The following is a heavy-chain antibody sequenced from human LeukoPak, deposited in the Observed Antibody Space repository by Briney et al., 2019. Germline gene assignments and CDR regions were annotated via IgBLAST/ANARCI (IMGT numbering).Heavy chain of an antibody. CDR2: INHSGST. CDR3: ARSYYYDSSGYYRYYYYGMDV. CDR1: GGSFSGYY. V-gene: IGHV4-34*01. J-gene: IGHJ6*02. Sequence: PSETLSLTCAVYGGSFSGYYWSWIRQPPGKGLEWVGEINHSGSTNYNPSLESRVTISVDTSKNQFSLKLSSVTAADTAVYYCARSYYYDSSGYYRYYYYGMDVWGQGTTVTVSS. D-gene: IGHD3-22*01.